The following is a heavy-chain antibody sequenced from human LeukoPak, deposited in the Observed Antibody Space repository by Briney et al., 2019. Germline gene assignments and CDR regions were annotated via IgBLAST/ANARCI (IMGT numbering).Heavy chain of an antibody. J-gene: IGHJ4*02. CDR1: GFTFSSYG. D-gene: IGHD6-13*01. Sequence: GRSLRLSCAASGFTFSSYGMHWVRQAPGKGPEWVAVISYDGSNKYYADSVKGRFTISRDNSKNTLYLQMNSLRAEDTAVYYCAKLAAAGCWGQGTLVTVSS. V-gene: IGHV3-30*18. CDR3: AKLAAAGC. CDR2: ISYDGSNK.